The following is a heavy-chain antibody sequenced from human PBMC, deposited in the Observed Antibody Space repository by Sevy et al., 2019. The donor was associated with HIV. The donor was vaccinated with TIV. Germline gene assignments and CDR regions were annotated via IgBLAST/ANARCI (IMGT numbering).Heavy chain of an antibody. CDR2: IYYSGST. J-gene: IGHJ4*02. Sequence: SETLSLTCTVSGGSISSGDYYWSWIRQPPGKGREWIGYIYYSGSTYYNTSLKSRVTISVDTSKNQFSLKLSSVTAADTAVYYCARDRSMITLIWGQGTLVTVSS. D-gene: IGHD3-16*01. V-gene: IGHV4-30-4*01. CDR3: ARDRSMITLI. CDR1: GGSISSGDYY.